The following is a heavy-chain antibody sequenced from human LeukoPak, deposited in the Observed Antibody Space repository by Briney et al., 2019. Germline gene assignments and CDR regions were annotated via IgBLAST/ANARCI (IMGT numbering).Heavy chain of an antibody. J-gene: IGHJ3*02. CDR1: GLTFSNAW. V-gene: IGHV3-15*01. D-gene: IGHD1-26*01. Sequence: GGSLRLSCAASGLTFSNAWMSWVRQAPRKGLEWVGRIKSKTDGGTTDYAAPVKGRFTTSRDDSKNTLYLQMNRLQTEDTAVYYCITDPGEWEPIWGQGTMVTVSS. CDR2: IKSKTDGGTT. CDR3: ITDPGEWEPI.